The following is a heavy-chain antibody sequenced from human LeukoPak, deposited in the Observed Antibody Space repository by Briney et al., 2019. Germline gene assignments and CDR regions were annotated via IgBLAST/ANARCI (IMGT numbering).Heavy chain of an antibody. CDR3: AKAKPYAERAFDI. CDR2: ISGSGGST. J-gene: IGHJ3*02. V-gene: IGHV3-23*01. CDR1: GFTFSSYG. Sequence: PGGSLRLSCAASGFTFSSYGMHWVRQAPGKGLEWVSAISGSGGSTYYADSVKGRFTISRDNSKNTLYLQMNSLRAEDTAVYYCAKAKPYAERAFDIWGQGTMVTVSS. D-gene: IGHD1-1*01.